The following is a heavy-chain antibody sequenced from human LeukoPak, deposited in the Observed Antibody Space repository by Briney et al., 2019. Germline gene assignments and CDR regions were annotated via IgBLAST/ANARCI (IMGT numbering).Heavy chain of an antibody. V-gene: IGHV3-30*18. Sequence: EAGRSLRLSCAASGFTFTSYGMHWVRQAPGKGLEWVAVISYDGSNKYYADSVKGRFTISRDNSKNTLYLQMNSLRVEDTAVYYCAKPPYGRDVYNYFDYWGQGTPVTVSS. D-gene: IGHD5-24*01. CDR2: ISYDGSNK. J-gene: IGHJ4*02. CDR1: GFTFTSYG. CDR3: AKPPYGRDVYNYFDY.